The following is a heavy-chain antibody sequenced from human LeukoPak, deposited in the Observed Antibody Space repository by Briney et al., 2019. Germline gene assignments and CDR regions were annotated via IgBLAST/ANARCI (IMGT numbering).Heavy chain of an antibody. D-gene: IGHD6-19*01. J-gene: IGHJ1*01. V-gene: IGHV4-38-2*01. Sequence: LXXIGSIYHSGSTYYNPSLKSRVTISVDTYKNQFSLKLSSVTAADTAVYYCARVAVAGREYFQHWGQGTLVTVSS. CDR3: ARVAVAGREYFQH. CDR2: IYHSGST.